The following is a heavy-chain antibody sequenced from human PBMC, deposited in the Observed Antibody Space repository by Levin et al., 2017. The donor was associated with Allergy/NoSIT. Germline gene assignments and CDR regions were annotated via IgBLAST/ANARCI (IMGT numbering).Heavy chain of an antibody. CDR3: ARVQGEDCRGGSCYLENWFDP. D-gene: IGHD2-15*01. Sequence: PVASVKVSCKASGNTFITYYMHWVRQAPGQGLEWMGIINPSGGSTIYAQKFQGRVTMTRDTSTSTVYMEMSSLRSEDTAVYFCARVQGEDCRGGSCYLENWFDPWGQGTLVTVSS. CDR2: INPSGGST. CDR1: GNTFITYY. J-gene: IGHJ5*02. V-gene: IGHV1-46*01.